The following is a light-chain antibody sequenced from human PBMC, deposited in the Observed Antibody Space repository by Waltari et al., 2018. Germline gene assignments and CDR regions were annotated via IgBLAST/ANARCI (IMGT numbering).Light chain of an antibody. V-gene: IGLV2-23*02. Sequence: QSALTQPAPVSGSPGQSITISCTGTSSDVVGYNYVSWYQQHPGKAPKLMIYDVSKRPSGVSNRFSGSKSGNTASLTISGLQAEDEADYYCCSYAGSSTFKVFGTGTKVTVL. CDR1: SSDVVGYNY. J-gene: IGLJ1*01. CDR2: DVS. CDR3: CSYAGSSTFKV.